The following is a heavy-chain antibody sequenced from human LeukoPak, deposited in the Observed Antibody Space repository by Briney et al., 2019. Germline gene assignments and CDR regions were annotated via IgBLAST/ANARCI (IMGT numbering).Heavy chain of an antibody. V-gene: IGHV3-30*02. Sequence: GGSLRLSCAASGFTFSSYGMHWVRQAPGKGLEWVAFIRYGGSNKYYADSVKGRFTISRDNSKNTLYLQMNSLRAEDTAVYYCAKASSRAAAGLFDPWGQGTLVTVSS. J-gene: IGHJ5*02. CDR3: AKASSRAAAGLFDP. D-gene: IGHD6-13*01. CDR1: GFTFSSYG. CDR2: IRYGGSNK.